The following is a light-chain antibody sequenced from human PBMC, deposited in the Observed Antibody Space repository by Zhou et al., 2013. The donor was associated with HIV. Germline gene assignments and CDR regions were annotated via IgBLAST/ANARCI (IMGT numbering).Light chain of an antibody. Sequence: DIQMTQSPSTLSASVGDRVTITCRASQTIGDSLAWYQQKPGKPPKLLMYKASSLESGVPSRFSGSGSGTDFTLTISSLQPEDVATYYCLQDYNYPWTFGQGTKVE. CDR3: LQDYNYPWT. V-gene: IGKV1-5*03. CDR2: KAS. CDR1: QTIGDS. J-gene: IGKJ1*01.